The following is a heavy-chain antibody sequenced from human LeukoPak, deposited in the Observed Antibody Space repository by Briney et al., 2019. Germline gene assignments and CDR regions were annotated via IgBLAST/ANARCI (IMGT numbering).Heavy chain of an antibody. Sequence: QAGGSLRLSCAASGFTFSSYWMSWVRQAPGKGLEWVANIKQDGSEKYYVDSVKGRFTISRDNAKNSLYLQMNSLRAEDTAVYYCARVRASSGWYFYYYGMDVWGQGTTVTVSS. D-gene: IGHD6-19*01. CDR1: GFTFSSYW. CDR3: ARVRASSGWYFYYYGMDV. J-gene: IGHJ6*02. V-gene: IGHV3-7*01. CDR2: IKQDGSEK.